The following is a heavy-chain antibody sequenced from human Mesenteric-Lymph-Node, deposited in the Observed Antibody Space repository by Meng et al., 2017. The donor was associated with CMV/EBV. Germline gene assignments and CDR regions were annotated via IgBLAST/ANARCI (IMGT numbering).Heavy chain of an antibody. Sequence: GAGYSFTSYWIGWVRQMPGKGLEWMGIIYPGDSDTRYSPSFQGQVTISADKSISTAYLQWSSLKASDTAMYYCARLFGVVSRWFDPWGQGTLVTVSS. CDR3: ARLFGVVSRWFDP. J-gene: IGHJ5*02. V-gene: IGHV5-51*01. CDR2: IYPGDSDT. D-gene: IGHD3-3*01. CDR1: GYSFTSYW.